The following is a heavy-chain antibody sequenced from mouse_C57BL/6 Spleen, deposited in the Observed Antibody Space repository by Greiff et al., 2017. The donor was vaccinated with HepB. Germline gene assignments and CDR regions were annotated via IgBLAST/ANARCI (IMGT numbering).Heavy chain of an antibody. CDR3: AKTLSTRDYAMDY. CDR2: MWRGGST. D-gene: IGHD2-1*01. J-gene: IGHJ4*01. Sequence: VQLVESGPGLVQPSQTLSITCTVSGFSLTTYGVHWVRQSPGKGLEWLGVMWRGGSTDYNAAFMSRLSITKDNSKSQVFFKMNSLQADDTAIYYCAKTLSTRDYAMDYWGQGTSVTVSS. V-gene: IGHV2-5*01. CDR1: GFSLTTYG.